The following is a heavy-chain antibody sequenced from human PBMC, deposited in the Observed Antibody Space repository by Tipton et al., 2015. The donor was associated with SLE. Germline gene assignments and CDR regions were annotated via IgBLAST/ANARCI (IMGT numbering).Heavy chain of an antibody. CDR1: GGSISSYY. V-gene: IGHV4-4*07. D-gene: IGHD3-22*01. CDR3: ARDGPYYYDSSGYWNYYYYGMDV. J-gene: IGHJ6*02. CDR2: IYTSGST. Sequence: TLSLTCTVSGGSISSYYWSWIRQPARKGLEWIGRIYTSGSTNYNPSLKSRVTMSVDTSKNQFSLKLSSVTAADTAVYYCARDGPYYYDSSGYWNYYYYGMDVWGQGTTVTVSS.